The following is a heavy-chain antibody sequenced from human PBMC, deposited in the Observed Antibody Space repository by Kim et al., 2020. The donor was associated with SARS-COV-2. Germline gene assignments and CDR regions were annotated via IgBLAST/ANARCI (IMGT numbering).Heavy chain of an antibody. CDR3: ARDLFHTGFDY. CDR2: NT. D-gene: IGHD2-8*02. J-gene: IGHJ4*02. V-gene: IGHV1-3*01. Sequence: NTKVPQQFQGRVTFTRDTSANTASMELSSLGSEDTAVYYCARDLFHTGFDYWGQGTLVAVSS.